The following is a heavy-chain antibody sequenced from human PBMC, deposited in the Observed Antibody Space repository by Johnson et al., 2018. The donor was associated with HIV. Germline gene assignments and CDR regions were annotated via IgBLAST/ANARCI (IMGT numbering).Heavy chain of an antibody. V-gene: IGHV3-33*01. CDR2: IRYDGTEK. D-gene: IGHD1-1*01. Sequence: QVQLVESGGGVVQPGRSLRLSCAASGFTFNNYGMHWVRQAPGKGLEWVAFIRYDGTEKFYADSVKGRFTISRDNAMNSLYLQMNSLRDEDTAVYYCARDLDLREDLAFDIWGQGTMVTVSS. CDR3: ARDLDLREDLAFDI. CDR1: GFTFNNYG. J-gene: IGHJ3*02.